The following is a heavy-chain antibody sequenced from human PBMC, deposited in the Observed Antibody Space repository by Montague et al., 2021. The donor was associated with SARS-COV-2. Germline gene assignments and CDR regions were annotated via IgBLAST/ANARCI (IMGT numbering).Heavy chain of an antibody. V-gene: IGHV4-59*01. CDR2: IFRSGAT. CDR1: GDSISDYY. J-gene: IGHJ6*02. Sequence: SETLSLTCTVSGDSISDYYWSWIRQPPGMGPEWIGYIFRSGATNYNPPLKSRVIISLDTSKSQFSLRLSSVTAADTAIYYCARTSRGSRYFYGVGVWGQGTTVTVSS. CDR3: ARTSRGSRYFYGVGV. D-gene: IGHD3-22*01.